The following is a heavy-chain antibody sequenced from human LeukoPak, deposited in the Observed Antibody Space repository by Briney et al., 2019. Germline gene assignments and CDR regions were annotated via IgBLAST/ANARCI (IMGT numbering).Heavy chain of an antibody. CDR1: GGSISSYY. Sequence: SETLSLTCTVSGGSISSYYWTWIRQPAGKGLEWVGLIYTSGTTKYNPSLKSRVTISLDTSKNQFSLNLSSVTAADTAVYYCASLYYDILTGYYRDAFDIWGQGTMVTVSS. D-gene: IGHD3-9*01. J-gene: IGHJ3*02. CDR3: ASLYYDILTGYYRDAFDI. CDR2: IYTSGTT. V-gene: IGHV4-4*07.